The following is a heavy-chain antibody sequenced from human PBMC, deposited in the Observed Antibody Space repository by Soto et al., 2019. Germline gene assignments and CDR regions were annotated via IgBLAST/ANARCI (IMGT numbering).Heavy chain of an antibody. CDR2: INHSGST. CDR1: GGSFSCYY. D-gene: IGHD6-6*01. J-gene: IGHJ4*02. Sequence: KPSETLSLTCAVYGGSFSCYYWIWIRQPPGKGLEWIGEINHSGSTNYNSSLKSRVTISVDTSKNQFSLKLSSVTAADTAVYYCARGRRVAARGGHDYWGRGTLVTVSS. CDR3: ARGRRVAARGGHDY. V-gene: IGHV4-34*01.